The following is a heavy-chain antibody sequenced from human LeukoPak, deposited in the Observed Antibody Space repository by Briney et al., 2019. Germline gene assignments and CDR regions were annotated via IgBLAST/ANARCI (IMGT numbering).Heavy chain of an antibody. V-gene: IGHV3-53*01. Sequence: VGSLRLSCAASGFTVSSNYMSWVRQAPGKGLEWVSVIYSGGSTHYADSVKGRFTISRDNSKNTLYLQMNSLRAEDTAVYYCARGRGGSYFPIDYWGQGTLVTVSS. CDR3: ARGRGGSYFPIDY. D-gene: IGHD3-10*01. CDR1: GFTVSSNY. J-gene: IGHJ4*02. CDR2: IYSGGST.